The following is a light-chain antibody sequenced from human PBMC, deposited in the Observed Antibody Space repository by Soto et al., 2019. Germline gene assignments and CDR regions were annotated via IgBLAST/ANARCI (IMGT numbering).Light chain of an antibody. Sequence: QSALTQPASMSGSPGQSITISCTGSNSDVGAYNYVYWYQQHPGKAPKLMIYDVSSRPSGVSNRFSGSKSGNTASLTISGLQAEDEADYYCSSYKTGSPLWVFGGGTQVTVL. CDR3: SSYKTGSPLWV. J-gene: IGLJ3*02. V-gene: IGLV2-14*01. CDR2: DVS. CDR1: NSDVGAYNY.